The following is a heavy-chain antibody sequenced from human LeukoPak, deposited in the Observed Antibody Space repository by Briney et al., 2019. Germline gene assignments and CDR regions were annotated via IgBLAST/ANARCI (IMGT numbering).Heavy chain of an antibody. V-gene: IGHV1-2*02. D-gene: IGHD2-15*01. Sequence: ASVKVSCKASGYTFTGYYMHWVRQAPGQGLEWMGWINPNSGGTNYAQKFQGRVTMTRDMSISTAYMELSRLRSDDTAVYYCARDRRIVEGYYFDYWGQGTLVTVSS. CDR2: INPNSGGT. CDR1: GYTFTGYY. CDR3: ARDRRIVEGYYFDY. J-gene: IGHJ4*02.